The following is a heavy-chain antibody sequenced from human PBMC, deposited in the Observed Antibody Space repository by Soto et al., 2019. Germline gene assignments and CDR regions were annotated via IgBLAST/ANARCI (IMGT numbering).Heavy chain of an antibody. Sequence: SETLSLTCAVYGGSFSGYYSSWIRQPPGKGLEWIGEINHSGSTNYNPSLKSRVTISVDTSKNQFSLKLSSVTAADTAVYYCARGAARPGGYYYYGMDAWGQGTTVTVYS. J-gene: IGHJ6*02. CDR1: GGSFSGYY. V-gene: IGHV4-34*01. CDR2: INHSGST. CDR3: ARGAARPGGYYYYGMDA. D-gene: IGHD6-6*01.